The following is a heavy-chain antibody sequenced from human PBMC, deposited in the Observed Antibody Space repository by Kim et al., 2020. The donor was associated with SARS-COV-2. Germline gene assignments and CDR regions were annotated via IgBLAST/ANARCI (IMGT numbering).Heavy chain of an antibody. CDR1: GGSVSSGSYY. CDR2: IYYSGST. J-gene: IGHJ4*02. CDR3: ARDENYYVY. V-gene: IGHV4-61*01. Sequence: SETLSLTCTVSGGSVSSGSYYWSWIRQPPGKGLEWIGYIYYSGSTNYNPSLKSRVTISVDTSKNQFSLKLSSVTAADTAVYYCARDENYYVYWGQGTLVTVSS.